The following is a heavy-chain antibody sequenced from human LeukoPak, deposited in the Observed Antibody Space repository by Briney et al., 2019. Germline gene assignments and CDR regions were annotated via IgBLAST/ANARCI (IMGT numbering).Heavy chain of an antibody. Sequence: PAETLSLTCTVSGGSISSSSYYWGRVRQPQGKGLEWIGSIYYSGSTYYNPSLKSRFTISVDTYKNQFSLKLSSVTAADTAVYYCARGLPWYFDYWGQGTLVTVSS. CDR1: GGSISSSSYY. CDR2: IYYSGST. CDR3: ARGLPWYFDY. V-gene: IGHV4-39*01. J-gene: IGHJ4*02.